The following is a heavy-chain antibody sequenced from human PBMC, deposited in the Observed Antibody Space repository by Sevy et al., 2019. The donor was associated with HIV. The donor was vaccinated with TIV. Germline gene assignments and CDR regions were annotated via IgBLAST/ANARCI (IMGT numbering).Heavy chain of an antibody. CDR3: TTKGDFWSGYQYFDL. D-gene: IGHD3-3*01. J-gene: IGHJ2*01. V-gene: IGHV3-15*01. Sequence: GGSLRLSCATSGLTFSRAWMTWVRQAPGKGLEWVGRIKGKTDGGTTDYAEPVKGRFTISSDESKNTVYLQINSMKTEDTAVYYCTTKGDFWSGYQYFDLWGRGTLVTVSS. CDR1: GLTFSRAW. CDR2: IKGKTDGGTT.